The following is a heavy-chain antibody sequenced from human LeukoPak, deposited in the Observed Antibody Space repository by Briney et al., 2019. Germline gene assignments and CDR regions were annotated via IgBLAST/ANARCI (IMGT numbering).Heavy chain of an antibody. V-gene: IGHV3-49*03. CDR2: IRSKAYGETA. CDR3: TRDRGAYNLYDY. CDR1: GFTIGDYA. D-gene: IGHD1-1*01. J-gene: IGHJ4*02. Sequence: GGSLRLSCTASGFTIGDYAMSWIRQAPGKGLEWVGFIRSKAYGETADYAASVKGRFTISRDDSKAIAYLQMNSLKTEDTAAYHCTRDRGAYNLYDYWGQGTLVTVSS.